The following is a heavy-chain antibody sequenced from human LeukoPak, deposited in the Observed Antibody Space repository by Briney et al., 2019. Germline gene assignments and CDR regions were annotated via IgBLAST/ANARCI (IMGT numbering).Heavy chain of an antibody. D-gene: IGHD2-2*01. CDR2: IIPIFGTA. Sequence: SVKVSCKASGGTFSSYAISWVRQAPGQGLEWMGRIIPIFGTANYAQKFQGRVTITTDESTSTAYMELSSLRSEDTAVYYCARDSGAVPAARGNWFDPWGQGTLVTVSS. V-gene: IGHV1-69*05. CDR3: ARDSGAVPAARGNWFDP. CDR1: GGTFSSYA. J-gene: IGHJ5*02.